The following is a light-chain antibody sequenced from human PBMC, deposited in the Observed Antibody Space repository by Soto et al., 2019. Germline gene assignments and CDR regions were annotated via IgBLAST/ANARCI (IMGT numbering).Light chain of an antibody. CDR2: GAS. CDR3: QQYNNWPYT. Sequence: EIVMTQSPATLSVSPRERATLSCRASQSVSSNLAWYQQKPGQAPRLLIYGASTRATGIPARFSGSRSGTEFTLTISRLQSEDFAVYFWQQYNNWPYTFGQGTQLEIK. J-gene: IGKJ2*01. V-gene: IGKV3-15*01. CDR1: QSVSSN.